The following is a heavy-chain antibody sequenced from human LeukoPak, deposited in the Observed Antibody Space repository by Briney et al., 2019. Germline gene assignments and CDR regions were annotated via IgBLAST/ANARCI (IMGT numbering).Heavy chain of an antibody. D-gene: IGHD6-13*01. V-gene: IGHV4-38-2*01. Sequence: SETLSLSCVVSGYPISSGYHWGWIRQPPGEGLEWIGSVYRSGSTYYNPSLKSRVTISVDTSKNQISLKVRSVTAADTAVYYCARYSSSWYLNRGAFDIWGQGTMVTVSS. CDR2: VYRSGST. CDR3: ARYSSSWYLNRGAFDI. J-gene: IGHJ3*02. CDR1: GYPISSGYH.